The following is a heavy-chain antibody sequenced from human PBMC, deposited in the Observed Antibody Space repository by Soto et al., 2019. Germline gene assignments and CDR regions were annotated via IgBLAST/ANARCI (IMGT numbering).Heavy chain of an antibody. J-gene: IGHJ6*02. CDR2: IWYDESNI. V-gene: IGHV3-33*01. D-gene: IGHD6-19*01. CDR1: GFTFSSYG. Sequence: PGWCIRLSCAASGFTFSSYGMHWVRQAPGKGLDWVAVIWYDESNIYYADSVKGRFTISRDNSKNTLFLHMNSLRAEDTAVYYWARDDLTGIAVAIYVMDVWDQVTPGTVP. CDR3: ARDDLTGIAVAIYVMDV.